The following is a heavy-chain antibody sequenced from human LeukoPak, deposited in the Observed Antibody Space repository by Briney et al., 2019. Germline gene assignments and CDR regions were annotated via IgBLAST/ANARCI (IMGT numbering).Heavy chain of an antibody. Sequence: SETLSLTCTVSGGSISSYYWSWIRQPPGKGLEWIGYIYYSGSTNYNPSLKSRVTISVDTSKNQFSLKLSSVTAADTAVYYCARRRDYYDSSGYPTWKAVGIVYFQHWGQGTLVTVSS. J-gene: IGHJ1*01. CDR3: ARRRDYYDSSGYPTWKAVGIVYFQH. CDR1: GGSISSYY. V-gene: IGHV4-59*08. CDR2: IYYSGST. D-gene: IGHD3-22*01.